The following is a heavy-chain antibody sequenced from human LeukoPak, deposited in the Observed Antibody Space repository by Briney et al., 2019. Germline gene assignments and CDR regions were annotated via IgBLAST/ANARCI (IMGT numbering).Heavy chain of an antibody. J-gene: IGHJ4*02. V-gene: IGHV1-2*02. Sequence: ASVKVSCKASGYTFTSYYMHWVRQAPGQGLEWMGWINPNSGDTNYAQKFQGRVTMTRDTSISTAYMELSSLRSEDTAVYYCARDYYGSGSFIDYWGQGTLVTVSS. CDR1: GYTFTSYY. CDR3: ARDYYGSGSFIDY. D-gene: IGHD3-10*01. CDR2: INPNSGDT.